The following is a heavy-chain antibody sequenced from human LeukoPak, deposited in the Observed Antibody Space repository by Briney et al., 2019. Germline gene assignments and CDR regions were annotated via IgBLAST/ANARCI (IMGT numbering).Heavy chain of an antibody. CDR3: ASPVVAATPPA. D-gene: IGHD2-15*01. J-gene: IGHJ5*02. V-gene: IGHV3-23*01. CDR1: GLTFSNSA. Sequence: PGGSLRLSCVASGLTFSNSAMTWVRQPPGKGLEWVSIITDSGSSTFYADSVKGRFTISRDNAKNSLYLQMSSLRAEDTAVYYCASPVVAATPPAWGQGTLVTVSS. CDR2: ITDSGSST.